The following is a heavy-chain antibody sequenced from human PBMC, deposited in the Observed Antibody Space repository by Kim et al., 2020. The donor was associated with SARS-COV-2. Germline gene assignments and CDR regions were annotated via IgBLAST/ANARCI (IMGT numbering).Heavy chain of an antibody. CDR1: GGSISSSSYY. V-gene: IGHV4-39*01. CDR3: ARLGSSSWFDP. J-gene: IGHJ5*02. Sequence: SETLSLTCTVSGGSISSSSYYWGWIRQPPGKGLEWIGSIYYSGSTYYNPSLKSRVTISVDTSKNQFSLKLSSVTAADTAVYYCARLGSSSWFDPWGQGTLVTVSS. CDR2: IYYSGST. D-gene: IGHD6-13*01.